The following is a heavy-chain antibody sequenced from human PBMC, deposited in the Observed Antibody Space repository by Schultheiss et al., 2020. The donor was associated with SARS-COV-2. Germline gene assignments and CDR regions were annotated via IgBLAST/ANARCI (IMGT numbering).Heavy chain of an antibody. J-gene: IGHJ6*02. CDR3: AKAMVRGVYYYGMDV. CDR2: ISSSGSTI. Sequence: GGSLRLSCAASGFTFSNAWMNWIRQAPGKGLEWVSYISSSGSTIYYADSVKGRFTISRDNAKNSLYLQMNSLRAEDTALYYCAKAMVRGVYYYGMDVWGQGTTVTVSS. CDR1: GFTFSNAW. V-gene: IGHV3-11*01. D-gene: IGHD3-10*01.